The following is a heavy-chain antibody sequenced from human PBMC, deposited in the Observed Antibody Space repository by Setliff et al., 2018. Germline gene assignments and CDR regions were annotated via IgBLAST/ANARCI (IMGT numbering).Heavy chain of an antibody. CDR1: GGTFSSYA. J-gene: IGHJ4*02. CDR3: ASSRDYNFWSGYYSPLDY. V-gene: IGHV1-69*13. Sequence: ASVKVSCKASGGTFSSYAISWVRQAPEQGLEWMGRIIPIFGTANYAQKFQGRVTITADESTSTAYMELSSLRSEDTAVYYCASSRDYNFWSGYYSPLDYWGQGTLVTVSS. CDR2: IIPIFGTA. D-gene: IGHD3-3*01.